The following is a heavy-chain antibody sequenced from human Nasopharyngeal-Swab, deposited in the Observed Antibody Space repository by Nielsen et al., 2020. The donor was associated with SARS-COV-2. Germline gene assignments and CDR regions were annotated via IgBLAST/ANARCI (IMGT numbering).Heavy chain of an antibody. CDR1: GYTFTSYY. CDR2: INPSGGST. V-gene: IGHV1-46*01. D-gene: IGHD4-17*01. J-gene: IGHJ4*02. Sequence: ASEKVSCKASGYTFTSYYMHWVRQAPGQGLEWMGIINPSGGSTSYAQKFQGRVTMTRDTSTSTVYMELSSLRSEDTAVYYCARDRGTVTHEWYFDYWGQGTLVTVSS. CDR3: ARDRGTVTHEWYFDY.